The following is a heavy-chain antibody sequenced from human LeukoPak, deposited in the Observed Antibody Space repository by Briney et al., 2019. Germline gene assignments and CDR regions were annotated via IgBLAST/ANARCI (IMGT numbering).Heavy chain of an antibody. CDR3: VSRYADYPH. V-gene: IGHV3-21*04. Sequence: GGSLRLSCAASGFTFSSYSMNWVRQAPGRGLEWVSSISTSSSYIYYADSVKGRFTISRDNAKKSLYLEMNSLRVEDTAVYYCVSRYADYPHWGQGTLVTVSS. CDR1: GFTFSSYS. CDR2: ISTSSSYI. J-gene: IGHJ4*02. D-gene: IGHD4-17*01.